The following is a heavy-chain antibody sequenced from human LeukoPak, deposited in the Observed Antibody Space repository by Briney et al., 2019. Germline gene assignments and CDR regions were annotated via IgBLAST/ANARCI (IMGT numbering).Heavy chain of an antibody. CDR2: INPSGGST. V-gene: IGHV1-46*01. J-gene: IGHJ4*02. Sequence: ASVEVSCKASGYTFTSYYMHWVRQAPGQGLEWMGIINPSGGSTSYAQKFQGRVTMTRDMSTSTVYMELSSLRSEDTAVYYCARDMRTEGTSFDYWGQGTLVTVSS. D-gene: IGHD2-2*01. CDR1: GYTFTSYY. CDR3: ARDMRTEGTSFDY.